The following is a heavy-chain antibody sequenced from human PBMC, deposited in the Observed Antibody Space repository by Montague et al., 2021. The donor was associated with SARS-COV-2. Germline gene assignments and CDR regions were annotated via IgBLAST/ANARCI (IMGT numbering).Heavy chain of an antibody. CDR1: GGSISSSNYY. D-gene: IGHD6-13*01. CDR2: LYYSGST. CDR3: ATEGAAAGFDF. V-gene: IGHV4-39*02. J-gene: IGHJ4*02. Sequence: SETLSLTCIVSGGSISSSNYYWGWIRQPPGKGLEYIGSLYYSGSTYYNPSLRGRVTISVETSKNQLSLRLNAVTAADTAVYYCATEGAAAGFDFWGQGILVAVSS.